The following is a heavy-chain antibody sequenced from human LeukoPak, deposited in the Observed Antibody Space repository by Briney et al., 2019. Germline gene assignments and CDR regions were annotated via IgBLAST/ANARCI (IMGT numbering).Heavy chain of an antibody. CDR3: ARGGKATVVTM. J-gene: IGHJ4*02. CDR2: IYSSGST. Sequence: PSETLSLTCTVSGGSINSYYWSWIRQPAGKGLVWIGRIYSSGSTNYNPSLKSRVSMSVDTSKNQFSLKLTSVTAADTAVYYCARGGKATVVTMWGQGILVTVSS. CDR1: GGSINSYY. D-gene: IGHD4-23*01. V-gene: IGHV4-4*07.